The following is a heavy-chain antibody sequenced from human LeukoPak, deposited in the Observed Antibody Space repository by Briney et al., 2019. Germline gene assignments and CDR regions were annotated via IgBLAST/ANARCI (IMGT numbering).Heavy chain of an antibody. CDR2: INPNSGGT. V-gene: IGHV1-2*02. CDR3: ARDLRVTAIYNFDY. CDR1: GYTFTGYY. J-gene: IGHJ4*02. Sequence: ASVKVSCKASGYTFTGYYMHWVRQAPGQGLEWMGWINPNSGGTNYAQKFQGRVTMTRDTSISTAYMELSRLRSDDTAVYYCARDLRVTAIYNFDYWGQGTLVTVSS. D-gene: IGHD2-21*02.